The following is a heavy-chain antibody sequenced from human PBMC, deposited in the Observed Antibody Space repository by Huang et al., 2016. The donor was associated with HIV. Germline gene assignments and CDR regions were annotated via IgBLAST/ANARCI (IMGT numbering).Heavy chain of an antibody. CDR1: GDSFSDFF. D-gene: IGHD2-2*01. Sequence: QVRLDQWGAGLLKPSETLSLTCAVYGDSFSDFFWSWIRQSPGKGLEWIGEINHVGKTNYNPSLKSRVTIAGDTSKNQFSLKLKSVTVDDTSMYYCVRGRGTSWSFFDTWGQGSLVTVFS. V-gene: IGHV4-34*01. CDR3: VRGRGTSWSFFDT. J-gene: IGHJ4*02. CDR2: INHVGKT.